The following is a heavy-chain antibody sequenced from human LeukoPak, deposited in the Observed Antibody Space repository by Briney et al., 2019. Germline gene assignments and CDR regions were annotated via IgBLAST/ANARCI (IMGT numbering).Heavy chain of an antibody. CDR3: ARGSYGSGPFDY. Sequence: SETLSLTCTVSGGSISGSFWSWIRQPPGKGLEWIGYISYSGTTNHNPSLKSRVSISVDTSNNQFSLKLSSVTAADTAVYYCARGSYGSGPFDYWGQGTLVTVSS. CDR1: GGSISGSF. CDR2: ISYSGTT. D-gene: IGHD2-15*01. V-gene: IGHV4-59*01. J-gene: IGHJ4*02.